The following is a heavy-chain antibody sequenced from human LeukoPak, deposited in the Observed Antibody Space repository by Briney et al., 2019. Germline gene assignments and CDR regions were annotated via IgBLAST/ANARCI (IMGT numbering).Heavy chain of an antibody. D-gene: IGHD6-19*01. J-gene: IGHJ6*03. CDR2: INSDGSST. V-gene: IGHV3-74*01. Sequence: GGSLRLSCAASGFTFSSYWMHWVRQAPGKGLVWVSRINSDGSSTSYADSVKGRFTISRDNAKNTLYLQMNSLRAEATAVYYCARQASNQWLAYYYMDVWGKGTTVTVSS. CDR1: GFTFSSYW. CDR3: ARQASNQWLAYYYMDV.